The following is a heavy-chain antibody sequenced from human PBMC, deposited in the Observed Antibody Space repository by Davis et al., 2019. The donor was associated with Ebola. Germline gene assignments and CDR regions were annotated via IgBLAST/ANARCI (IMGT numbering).Heavy chain of an antibody. CDR3: AVSTPTAMASFDP. V-gene: IGHV1-45*02. D-gene: IGHD4-17*01. J-gene: IGHJ5*02. CDR1: GYTFTYRY. CDR2: ITPFNGNT. Sequence: SVKVSCKASGYTFTYRYLHWVRQAPGQALEWMGWITPFNGNTNYAQKFQDRVTITRDRSMSTAYMELSSLRSEDTAMYYCAVSTPTAMASFDPWGQGTLVTVSS.